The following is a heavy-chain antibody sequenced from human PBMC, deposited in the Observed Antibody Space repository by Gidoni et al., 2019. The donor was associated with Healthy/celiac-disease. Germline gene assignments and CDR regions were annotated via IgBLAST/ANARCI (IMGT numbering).Heavy chain of an antibody. CDR2: FDPEDGET. V-gene: IGHV1-24*01. D-gene: IGHD2-15*01. CDR1: GSTLTELS. Sequence: QVQLVQSGAAVKKPGAYVKVSCKVSGSTLTELSRHWVRQAPGKGLEWMGGFDPEDGETINAQKCQGRVTMTEETSTDTADMELSSLRSEDTAVYYCATSDRGWLLHDFDYWGQGTLVTVSS. CDR3: ATSDRGWLLHDFDY. J-gene: IGHJ4*02.